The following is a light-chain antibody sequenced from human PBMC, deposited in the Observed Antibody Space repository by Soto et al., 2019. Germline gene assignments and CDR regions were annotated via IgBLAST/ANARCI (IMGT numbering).Light chain of an antibody. CDR2: SAS. CDR3: QQYNNWPRT. Sequence: EIAMTQSPVTLSVSPGARSTLSCRASQSVSSDLAWYHQKHGQXPRXXIYSASTRATGIPARFSGSGSGTELTITINSLQSEDFEVYYCQQYNNWPRTFGQGTKVDIK. CDR1: QSVSSD. V-gene: IGKV3-15*01. J-gene: IGKJ1*01.